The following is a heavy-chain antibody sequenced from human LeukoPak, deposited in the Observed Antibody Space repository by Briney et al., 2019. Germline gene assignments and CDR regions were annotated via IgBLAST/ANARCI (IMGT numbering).Heavy chain of an antibody. CDR1: GSTFSTYA. CDR3: AKSHSVAQRGYFDY. V-gene: IGHV3-23*01. D-gene: IGHD4-23*01. CDR2: VANSGVDT. J-gene: IGHJ4*02. Sequence: PGGSLRLSCAASGSTFSTYAMSWVRQAPGKGLEWVSTVANSGVDTYYADSVRGRFTISRDNSRNTVYLQINSLRAEDTAVYYCAKSHSVAQRGYFDYWGQGTLVTVSS.